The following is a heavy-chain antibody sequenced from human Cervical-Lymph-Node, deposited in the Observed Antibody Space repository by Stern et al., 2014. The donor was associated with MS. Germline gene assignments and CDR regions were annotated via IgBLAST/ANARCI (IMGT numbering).Heavy chain of an antibody. D-gene: IGHD5-12*01. V-gene: IGHV3-30*01. Sequence: VQLVESGGGVVQPGRSLRLSCAASGFTFSYNAMHWVRQAPGKGLEWGAVITCDGSDKNDAVSVKGRFYVSRDNSRNTLYLQMNSLRVDDTAAYYCARGGALATSDYYFDYWGQGILVTVSS. CDR2: ITCDGSDK. CDR3: ARGGALATSDYYFDY. CDR1: GFTFSYNA. J-gene: IGHJ4*02.